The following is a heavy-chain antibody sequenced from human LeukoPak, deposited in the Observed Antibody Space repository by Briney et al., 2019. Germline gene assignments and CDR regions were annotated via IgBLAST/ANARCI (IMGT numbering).Heavy chain of an antibody. J-gene: IGHJ4*02. CDR2: IYHSGST. CDR1: GYSISSGYY. CDR3: ARSGELGRVDY. D-gene: IGHD1-26*01. Sequence: SETLSLTCAVSGYSISSGYYWGWIRQPPGKGLEWIGSIYHSGSTYYNPSLKSRVTISVDTSKNQFSLKLSSVTAADTAVYYCARSGELGRVDYWGQGTLVTVFS. V-gene: IGHV4-38-2*01.